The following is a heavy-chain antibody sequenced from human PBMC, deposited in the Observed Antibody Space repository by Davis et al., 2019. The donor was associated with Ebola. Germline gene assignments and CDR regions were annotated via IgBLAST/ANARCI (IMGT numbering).Heavy chain of an antibody. V-gene: IGHV3-7*01. CDR3: ARDPEVEGSSWYFDY. CDR2: IKQDGSEK. D-gene: IGHD6-13*01. Sequence: GESLKISCAASGFTFSSYAMSWVRQAPGKGLEWVANIKQDGSEKYYVDSVKGRFTISRDNAKNSLYLQMNSLRAEDTAVYYCARDPEVEGSSWYFDYWGQGTLVTVSS. J-gene: IGHJ4*02. CDR1: GFTFSSYA.